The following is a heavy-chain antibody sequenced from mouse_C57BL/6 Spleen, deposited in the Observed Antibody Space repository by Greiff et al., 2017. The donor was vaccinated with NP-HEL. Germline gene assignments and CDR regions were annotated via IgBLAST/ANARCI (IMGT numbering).Heavy chain of an antibody. CDR1: GYTFTDYY. CDR2: IGPGSGST. D-gene: IGHD1-1*01. Sequence: QVHVKQSGAELVKPGASVKISCKASGYTFTDYYINWVKQRPGQGLEWIGKIGPGSGSTYYNEKFKGKATLTADKSSSTAYMQLSSLTSEDSAVYFCAREDYGSSFPDWYFDVWGTGTTVTVSS. CDR3: AREDYGSSFPDWYFDV. V-gene: IGHV1-77*01. J-gene: IGHJ1*03.